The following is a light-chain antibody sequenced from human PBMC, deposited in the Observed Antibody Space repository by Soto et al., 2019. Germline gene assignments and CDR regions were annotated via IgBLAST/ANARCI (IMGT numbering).Light chain of an antibody. Sequence: EIVMTQSPATLSVSPGERATVSCRASQSISSNLAWYQQKPGQAPRLLIYGASTRATAIPARFSGSGSGTEFTLTINSLQSEDFAVYYCQNYNNWPTWTFRQGTKVEIK. CDR1: QSISSN. J-gene: IGKJ1*01. V-gene: IGKV3-15*01. CDR3: QNYNNWPTWT. CDR2: GAS.